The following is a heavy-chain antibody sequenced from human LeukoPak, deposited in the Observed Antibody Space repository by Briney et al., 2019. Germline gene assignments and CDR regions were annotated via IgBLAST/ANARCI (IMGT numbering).Heavy chain of an antibody. CDR1: GGSISGYY. J-gene: IGHJ5*02. V-gene: IGHV4-59*01. CDR3: ARDAEHCSGSDCPRWFDP. D-gene: IGHD2-15*01. Sequence: SETLSLTCTVSGGSISGYYWSWIRQPPGKGLEWIGYIYYSGNTNYNPSLKSRVTISVDTSKNQFSLNLRSVTAADTAVYYCARDAEHCSGSDCPRWFDPWGQGTLVTVSS. CDR2: IYYSGNT.